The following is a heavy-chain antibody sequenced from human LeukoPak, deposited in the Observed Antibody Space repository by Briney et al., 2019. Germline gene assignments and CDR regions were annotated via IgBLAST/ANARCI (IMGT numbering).Heavy chain of an antibody. V-gene: IGHV3-43*01. CDR1: GFTFNDCN. J-gene: IGHJ4*02. D-gene: IGHD6-6*01. CDR3: AKVNRAYSSSSSLNFDS. Sequence: GGSLRLSCAASGFTFNDCNIHWVRQAPGKGLEWVSLISWDGYTTYYADSVKGRFTISRDNSKNSLYLQMNRLRTEDTALYYCAKVNRAYSSSSSLNFDSWGQGTLVTVSS. CDR2: ISWDGYTT.